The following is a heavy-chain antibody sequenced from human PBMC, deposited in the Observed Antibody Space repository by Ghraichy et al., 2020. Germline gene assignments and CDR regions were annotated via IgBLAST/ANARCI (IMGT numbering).Heavy chain of an antibody. D-gene: IGHD6-6*01. Sequence: ASVKVSCKASGYTFTGYYMHWVRQAPGQGLEWMGWINPNSGGTNYAQKFQGWVTMTRDTSISTAYMELSRLRSDDTAVYYCARGGFLVGEYSSSEVAFDIWGQGTMVTVSS. V-gene: IGHV1-2*04. CDR3: ARGGFLVGEYSSSEVAFDI. J-gene: IGHJ3*02. CDR1: GYTFTGYY. CDR2: INPNSGGT.